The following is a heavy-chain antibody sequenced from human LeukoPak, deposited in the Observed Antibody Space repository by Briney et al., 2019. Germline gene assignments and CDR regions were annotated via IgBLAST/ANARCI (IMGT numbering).Heavy chain of an antibody. CDR2: VSYSGGST. CDR1: GFTFSSYA. V-gene: IGHV3-23*01. J-gene: IGHJ3*02. D-gene: IGHD1-26*01. Sequence: GGSLRLSCAASGFTFSSYAMSWVRQAPGKGLEWVSSVSYSGGSTYYADSVKGRFTISRDNSKNTLYLQMNSLRAEDTAVYYCAKDLSGSYYHAFGIWGQGTMVTVSS. CDR3: AKDLSGSYYHAFGI.